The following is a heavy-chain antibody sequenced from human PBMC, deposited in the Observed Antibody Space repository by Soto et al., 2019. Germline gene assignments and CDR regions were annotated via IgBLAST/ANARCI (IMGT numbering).Heavy chain of an antibody. D-gene: IGHD3-3*01. CDR2: ISGSGGST. CDR1: GFTFSSYA. CDR3: AKHRFHRHSPNWFDP. V-gene: IGHV3-23*01. J-gene: IGHJ5*02. Sequence: GGSLRLSCAASGFTFSSYAMSWVRQAPGKGLEWVSAISGSGGSTYYADSVEGRFTISRDNSKNTLYLQMNSLRAEDTAVYYCAKHRFHRHSPNWFDPWGQGTLVTVSS.